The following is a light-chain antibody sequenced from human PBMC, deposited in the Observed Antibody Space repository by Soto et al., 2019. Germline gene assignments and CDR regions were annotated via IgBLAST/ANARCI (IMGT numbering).Light chain of an antibody. CDR2: GAS. Sequence: EIVLTQSPGTLSLSHEERATLSCRASQSVSNNYLAWYQQKPGQAPRLLIYGASSRATGIPDRFSGRGSGTDFALTINRLEPEDFAVYYCQHYGSARPITFGPGTKVDIK. CDR1: QSVSNNY. CDR3: QHYGSARPIT. J-gene: IGKJ3*01. V-gene: IGKV3-20*01.